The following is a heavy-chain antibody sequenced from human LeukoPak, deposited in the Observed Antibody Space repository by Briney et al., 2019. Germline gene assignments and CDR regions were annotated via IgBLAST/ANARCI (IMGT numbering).Heavy chain of an antibody. Sequence: SSETLSLTCTVSGGSISSYYWSWIRQPAGKGLEWIGRIYTSGSTNYNPSLKSRVTMSVDTSKNQFSLKLSSVTAADTAVYYCARGPDPGDYAPRINYFDYWGQGTLVTVSS. V-gene: IGHV4-4*07. CDR2: IYTSGST. CDR3: ARGPDPGDYAPRINYFDY. D-gene: IGHD4-17*01. J-gene: IGHJ4*02. CDR1: GGSISSYY.